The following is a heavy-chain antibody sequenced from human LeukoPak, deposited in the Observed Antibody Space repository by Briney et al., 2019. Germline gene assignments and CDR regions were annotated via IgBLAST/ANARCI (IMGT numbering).Heavy chain of an antibody. CDR1: RFTFSSYA. CDR3: ARDYYDILTGYYPPGMDV. CDR2: ISGSGGHK. D-gene: IGHD3-9*01. J-gene: IGHJ6*02. V-gene: IGHV3-23*01. Sequence: GSLSLSCAASRFTFSSYAMRWVRQAPGKGLEWVSAISGSGGHKYYADSVKGRFTISTDNSKNTLYLQMNSLRAEDTAVYYCARDYYDILTGYYPPGMDVWGQGTTVTVSS.